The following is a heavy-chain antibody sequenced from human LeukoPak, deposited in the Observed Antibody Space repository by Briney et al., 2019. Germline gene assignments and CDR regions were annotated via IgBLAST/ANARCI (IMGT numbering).Heavy chain of an antibody. Sequence: GGSVRVSCKASGGTFSSYAISWVRQAPGQGLEWMGRIIAIFGTANYAETFQGRVTITADKSTSRAYMELSSLRSQDTAVYYSARVHFDFLGFDPWGQGTLVTLSS. CDR2: IIAIFGTA. J-gene: IGHJ5*02. CDR3: ARVHFDFLGFDP. D-gene: IGHD3-3*01. V-gene: IGHV1-69*06. CDR1: GGTFSSYA.